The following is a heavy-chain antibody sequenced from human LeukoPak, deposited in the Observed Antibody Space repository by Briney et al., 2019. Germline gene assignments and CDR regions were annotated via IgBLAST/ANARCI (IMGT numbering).Heavy chain of an antibody. Sequence: GGSVRLSCAASGFTFSSYAISWVRQAPGKGLEWVSTISCSGGSTYYADSVKGRFTISRDNSKNTVYLQMNSLRAEDTAVYYCAKGELHAFDIWGQGTIVTVSS. CDR2: ISCSGGST. D-gene: IGHD1-7*01. V-gene: IGHV3-23*01. J-gene: IGHJ3*02. CDR1: GFTFSSYA. CDR3: AKGELHAFDI.